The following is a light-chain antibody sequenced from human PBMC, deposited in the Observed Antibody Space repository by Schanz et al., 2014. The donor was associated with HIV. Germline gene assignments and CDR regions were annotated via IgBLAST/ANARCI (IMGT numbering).Light chain of an antibody. CDR2: DVS. J-gene: IGLJ2*01. CDR1: SSDIGAYNY. Sequence: QSALTQPASVSGSPGQSITISCTGTSSDIGAYNYVSWYQQHPGKAPKLIISDVSNRPSGVSNRFSGSKSGNTASLTISGLQAEDEADYYCSSYATTKDLLFGGGTKLTVL. V-gene: IGLV2-14*03. CDR3: SSYATTKDLL.